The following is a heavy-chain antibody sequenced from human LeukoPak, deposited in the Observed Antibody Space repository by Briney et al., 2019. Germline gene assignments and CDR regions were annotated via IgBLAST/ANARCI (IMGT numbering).Heavy chain of an antibody. CDR1: GFTFSSYW. V-gene: IGHV3-74*01. J-gene: IGHJ6*02. CDR3: ARDLYSYGSYYYYYGMDV. D-gene: IGHD5-18*01. Sequence: GGSLRLSCAASGFTFSSYWMHWVRQAPGKGLVWVSRINSDGSSTSYADSVKGRFTISRDNAKNTLYLQMNSLRAEDTPVYYCARDLYSYGSYYYYYGMDVWGQGTTVTVSS. CDR2: INSDGSST.